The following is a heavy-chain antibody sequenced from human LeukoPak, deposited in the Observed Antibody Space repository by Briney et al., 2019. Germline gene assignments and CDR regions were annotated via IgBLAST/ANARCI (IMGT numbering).Heavy chain of an antibody. V-gene: IGHV1-2*02. D-gene: IGHD2-2*01. CDR1: GYTFTAYY. J-gene: IGHJ6*02. CDR3: TRDHCTSINCYEYNYYGMDV. CDR2: INPNSGGT. Sequence: ASVKVSCKASGYTFTAYYIHWVRRAPGQGLEWMGWINPNSGGTESAQKFQGRVTMTRDTSISTAYMELSRPRSDDTAVYYCTRDHCTSINCYEYNYYGMDVWGQGTTVTVSS.